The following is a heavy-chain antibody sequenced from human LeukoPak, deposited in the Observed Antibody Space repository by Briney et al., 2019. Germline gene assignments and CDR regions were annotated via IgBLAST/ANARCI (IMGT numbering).Heavy chain of an antibody. J-gene: IGHJ4*02. CDR2: IYYSGST. CDR3: ARVGSYDYVWGSYRLDYFDY. CDR1: GGSISSYY. Sequence: SETLSLTCTVSGGSISSYYWSWIRQPPGKGLEWIGYIYYSGSTNYNPSLQSRVTISVDTSKNQFSLKLSSVTAADTAVYYCARVGSYDYVWGSYRLDYFDYWGQGTLVTVSS. V-gene: IGHV4-59*01. D-gene: IGHD3-16*02.